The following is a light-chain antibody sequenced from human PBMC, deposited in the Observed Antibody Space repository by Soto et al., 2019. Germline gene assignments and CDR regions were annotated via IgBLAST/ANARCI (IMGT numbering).Light chain of an antibody. J-gene: IGKJ5*01. CDR3: QQRSNWPPKVT. CDR1: QSVSSN. CDR2: GAS. V-gene: IGKV3-15*01. Sequence: EIVMTQSPATLSVSPGERATLSCRASQSVSSNLAWYQQKPGQAPRLLIYGASTRATGIPARFSGSGSGTDFTLTISSLEPEDSAVYYCQQRSNWPPKVTFGQGTRLEIK.